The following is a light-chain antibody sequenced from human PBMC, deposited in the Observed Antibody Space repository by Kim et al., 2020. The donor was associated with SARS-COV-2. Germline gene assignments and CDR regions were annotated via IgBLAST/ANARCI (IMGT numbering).Light chain of an antibody. J-gene: IGLJ2*01. V-gene: IGLV3-21*04. CDR2: YDS. Sequence: SYELTQPPSVSVAPGKTARITCGGNNIGSKSVHWYQQKPGQAPVLVIYYDSDRPSGIPERFSGSNSGNTATLTISRVEAGDEADYYWQVWDSSSDNPVFG. CDR1: NIGSKS. CDR3: QVWDSSSDNPV.